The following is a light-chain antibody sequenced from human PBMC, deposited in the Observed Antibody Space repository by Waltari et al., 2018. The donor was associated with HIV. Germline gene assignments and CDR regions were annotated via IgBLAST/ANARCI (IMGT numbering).Light chain of an antibody. CDR2: EVT. CDR3: SSYTTTSTVV. J-gene: IGLJ2*01. CDR1: NSDVGGYNY. Sequence: QSALTQPASVSGSPGQSIPLSCIGTNSDVGGYNYVSWYQQHPGKAPKLLIYEVTNRPSGISNRFSGSKSGNTASLTISGLQAEDEADYYCSSYTTTSTVVFGGGTKLTVL. V-gene: IGLV2-14*01.